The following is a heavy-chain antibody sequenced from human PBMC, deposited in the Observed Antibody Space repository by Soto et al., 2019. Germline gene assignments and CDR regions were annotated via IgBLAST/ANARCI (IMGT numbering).Heavy chain of an antibody. J-gene: IGHJ3*01. Sequence: PEGSLRLSCAASGFTFSSYSMNWVRQAPGKGLEWVSYISSSSSTIYYADSVKGRFTISRDNAKNSLYLQMNSLRDEDTAVYYCARDLGYYDSSGYFRSYDAFDLWGQGTMVTVSS. V-gene: IGHV3-48*02. D-gene: IGHD3-22*01. CDR3: ARDLGYYDSSGYFRSYDAFDL. CDR1: GFTFSSYS. CDR2: ISSSSSTI.